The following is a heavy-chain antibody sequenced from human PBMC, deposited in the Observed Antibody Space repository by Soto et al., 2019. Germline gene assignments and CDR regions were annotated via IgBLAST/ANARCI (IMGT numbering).Heavy chain of an antibody. V-gene: IGHV3-13*05. Sequence: EVQLVESGGGLVQPGGSLRLSCEASGFTFRNYDMHWVRQGTGNGLEWVSGISAAGDPDYADSVEGRFTISRENAQNSFFLQTSRLRIGDTAVYYCARTDRDFYGLDVWGQGTTVIVSS. CDR3: ARTDRDFYGLDV. J-gene: IGHJ6*02. CDR1: GFTFRNYD. CDR2: ISAAGDP.